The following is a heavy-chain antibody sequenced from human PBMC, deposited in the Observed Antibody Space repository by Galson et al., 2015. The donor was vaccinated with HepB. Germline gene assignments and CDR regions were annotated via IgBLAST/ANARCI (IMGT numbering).Heavy chain of an antibody. CDR1: GYTFTSYA. CDR2: INAGNGNT. Sequence: SVKVSCKASGYTFTSYAMHWVRQAPGQRLEWMGWINAGNGNTKYSQKFQGRVTITRDTSASTAYMELSSLRSEDTAVYYCARGERRTRYQLLSSAYYYYYMDVWGKGTTVTVSS. CDR3: ARGERRTRYQLLSSAYYYYYMDV. V-gene: IGHV1-3*01. J-gene: IGHJ6*03. D-gene: IGHD2-2*01.